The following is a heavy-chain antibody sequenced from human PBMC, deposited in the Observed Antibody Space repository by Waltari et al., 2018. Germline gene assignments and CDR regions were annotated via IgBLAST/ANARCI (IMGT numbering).Heavy chain of an antibody. D-gene: IGHD6-19*01. CDR3: AREIAVAGTSYYFDY. J-gene: IGHJ4*02. CDR2: IYSGGST. V-gene: IGHV3-53*01. Sequence: EVQLVESGGGLIQPGGSLRLSCAASGFTVSSTYMSWVRQAPGKGLEWVSVIYSGGSTYYADSVKGRFTISRDNSKNTLYLQMNSLRAEDTAVYYCAREIAVAGTSYYFDYWGQGTLVTVSS. CDR1: GFTVSSTY.